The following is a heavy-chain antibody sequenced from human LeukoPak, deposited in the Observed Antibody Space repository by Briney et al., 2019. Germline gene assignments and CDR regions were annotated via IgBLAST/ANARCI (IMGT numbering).Heavy chain of an antibody. V-gene: IGHV3-30*04. Sequence: PGRSLRLSCAASGFTFSSYAMHWVRQAPGKGLEWVAVISYDGSNKYYADSVKGRFTISRDNSKNTLYLQMNSLRAEDTAVYYCARDGIMVSYYYYYMDVWGKGTTVTISS. D-gene: IGHD2-8*01. CDR2: ISYDGSNK. CDR1: GFTFSSYA. J-gene: IGHJ6*03. CDR3: ARDGIMVSYYYYYMDV.